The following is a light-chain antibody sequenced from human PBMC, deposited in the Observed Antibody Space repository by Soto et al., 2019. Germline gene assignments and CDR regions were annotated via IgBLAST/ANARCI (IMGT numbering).Light chain of an antibody. Sequence: QSALTQPASVSGSPGQSITISCTGTSSDVGAYTFVSWYQQHPDKVPKLMIFDVSRRPSGDSDRFSGSKSGNTASLTISGLQPEDEADYYCSSYTSSSTHVFGSGTKLTVL. V-gene: IGLV2-14*03. CDR3: SSYTSSSTHV. CDR2: DVS. J-gene: IGLJ1*01. CDR1: SSDVGAYTF.